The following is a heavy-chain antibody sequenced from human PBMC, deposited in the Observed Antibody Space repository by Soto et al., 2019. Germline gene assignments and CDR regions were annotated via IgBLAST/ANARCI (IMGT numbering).Heavy chain of an antibody. Sequence: LSLTCTVSGGSIRSYYWSWIRQPAGKGLEWIGRIYTSGSTNYNPSLKSRVTMSVDTSKNQFSLKLSSVTAADTAVYYCARGSYDFWSGPAFDYWGQGTLVTVSS. J-gene: IGHJ4*02. CDR2: IYTSGST. D-gene: IGHD3-3*01. CDR1: GGSIRSYY. CDR3: ARGSYDFWSGPAFDY. V-gene: IGHV4-4*07.